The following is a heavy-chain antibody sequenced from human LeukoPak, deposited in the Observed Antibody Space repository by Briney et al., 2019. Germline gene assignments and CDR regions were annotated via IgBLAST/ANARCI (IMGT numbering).Heavy chain of an antibody. CDR3: ARGRYSVLDY. Sequence: PSETLSLTCTVSGGSISSYYWSWIRQPPGKGLEWIGYIYYSGSTNYNPSLKSRVTISVDTSKNQFSLKLSSVTAADTAVYYCARGRYSVLDYWGQGTLVTVSS. V-gene: IGHV4-59*12. CDR1: GGSISSYY. D-gene: IGHD5-18*01. CDR2: IYYSGST. J-gene: IGHJ4*02.